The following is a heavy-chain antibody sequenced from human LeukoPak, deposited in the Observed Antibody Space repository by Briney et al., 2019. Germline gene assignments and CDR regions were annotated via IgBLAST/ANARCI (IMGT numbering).Heavy chain of an antibody. CDR2: INAGNGNT. J-gene: IGHJ3*02. CDR3: ARVPVYEGATRRGAFDI. D-gene: IGHD1-26*01. CDR1: GYTFTSYA. Sequence: ASVKVSCKASGYTFTSYAMHWVRQAPGQRLEWMGWINAGNGNTKYSQKLQGRVTITRDTSASTAYMELSSLRSEDTAVYYCARVPVYEGATRRGAFDIWGQGTMVTVSS. V-gene: IGHV1-3*01.